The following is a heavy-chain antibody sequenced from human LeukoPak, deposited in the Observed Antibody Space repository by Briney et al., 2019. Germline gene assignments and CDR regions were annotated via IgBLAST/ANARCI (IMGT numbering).Heavy chain of an antibody. V-gene: IGHV3-23*01. CDR2: IFLSGASP. Sequence: RGSLRLSCAASGFTFCNYAMSCVCQAPGRGREWVSNIFLSGASPNYADFVQRRFNISRDNSKKTMYLQMKSLRGEDMGVYYCAKASGQFGSNDAFDIWGQGTVVTVSS. CDR1: GFTFCNYA. J-gene: IGHJ3*02. D-gene: IGHD3-10*01. CDR3: AKASGQFGSNDAFDI.